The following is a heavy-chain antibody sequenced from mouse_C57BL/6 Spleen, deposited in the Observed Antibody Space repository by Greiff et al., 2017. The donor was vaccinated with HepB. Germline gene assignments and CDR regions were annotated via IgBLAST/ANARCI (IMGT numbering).Heavy chain of an antibody. J-gene: IGHJ1*03. Sequence: VQGVESGPGLVAPSQSLSITCTVSGFSLTSYGVSWVRQPPGKGLEWLGVIWGDGSTNYHSALISRLSISKDNSKSQVFLKLNSLQTDDTATYYCATFITTVVATYWYFDVWGTGTTVTVSS. D-gene: IGHD1-1*01. V-gene: IGHV2-3*01. CDR3: ATFITTVVATYWYFDV. CDR2: IWGDGST. CDR1: GFSLTSYG.